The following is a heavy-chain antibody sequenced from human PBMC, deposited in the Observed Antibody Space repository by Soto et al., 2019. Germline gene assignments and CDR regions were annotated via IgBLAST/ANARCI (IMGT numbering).Heavy chain of an antibody. Sequence: EVQLVESGGGLVQPGGSLRLSCAASGFTFSEHYMDWVRQAPGKGLEWVGRCRNKADSHTTEYAASVKGRFTISRDDSKNSLYLQMNSLKTGDTAVYYCTRIWGYTNNQVVPFDYWGQGTLVTVSS. J-gene: IGHJ4*02. V-gene: IGHV3-72*01. D-gene: IGHD6-13*01. CDR2: CRNKADSHTT. CDR3: TRIWGYTNNQVVPFDY. CDR1: GFTFSEHY.